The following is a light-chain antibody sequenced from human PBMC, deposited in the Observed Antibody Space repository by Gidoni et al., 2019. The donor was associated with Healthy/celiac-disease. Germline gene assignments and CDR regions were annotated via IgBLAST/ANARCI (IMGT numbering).Light chain of an antibody. CDR1: QSILYSSNNKNY. J-gene: IGKJ5*01. V-gene: IGKV4-1*01. Sequence: DIVMTQSPDSLAVSLGERATINCKSSQSILYSSNNKNYLAWYQQKPGQPPKLLIYWASTRESGVPDRFSGSGSGTVFTLTISSLQAEDVAVYYCQQYYGTPITFXQXTRLEIK. CDR2: WAS. CDR3: QQYYGTPIT.